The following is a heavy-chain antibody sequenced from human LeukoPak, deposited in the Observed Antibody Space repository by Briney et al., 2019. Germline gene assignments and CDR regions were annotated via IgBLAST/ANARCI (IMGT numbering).Heavy chain of an antibody. V-gene: IGHV3-30*04. CDR2: ISYDGSNE. J-gene: IGHJ4*02. Sequence: GRSLRLSCAASGFTFSSYVMHWVRQAPGKGLEWVAIISYDGSNEYYADSVKGRFTISRDNSRNTLYLQMNSLRAEDTAVYYCARDLYRIVVVPHYFDYWGQGTLVTVSS. CDR3: ARDLYRIVVVPHYFDY. D-gene: IGHD3-22*01. CDR1: GFTFSSYV.